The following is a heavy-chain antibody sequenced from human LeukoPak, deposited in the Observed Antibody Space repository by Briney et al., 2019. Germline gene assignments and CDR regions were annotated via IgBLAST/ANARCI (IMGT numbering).Heavy chain of an antibody. CDR3: ARVYRSSWYVGVDY. CDR1: GFTFSSYW. D-gene: IGHD6-13*01. Sequence: PGGSLRLSCTASGFTFSSYWMHWVRQAPGKGLVWVSRINSDGSSTIYADSVKGRFTISRDNAKNTLYLQMNSLRAEDTAVYYCARVYRSSWYVGVDYWGQGTLVTVSS. J-gene: IGHJ4*02. V-gene: IGHV3-74*01. CDR2: INSDGSST.